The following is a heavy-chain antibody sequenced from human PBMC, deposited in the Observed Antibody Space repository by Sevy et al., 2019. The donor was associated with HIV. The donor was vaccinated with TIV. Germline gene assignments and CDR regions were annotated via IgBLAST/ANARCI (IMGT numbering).Heavy chain of an antibody. J-gene: IGHJ6*02. V-gene: IGHV7-4-1*02. CDR2: INTNTGNP. Sequence: ASVKVSCKASGYTFTSYVMNWVRQAPGQGLEWMGWINTNTGNPTCAQGFTGRFVFSLDTSVSTGYLQISSLKAEDTAVYYCARGECSGSSCYYYYGMDVWGQGATVTVSS. CDR3: ARGECSGSSCYYYYGMDV. D-gene: IGHD2-15*01. CDR1: GYTFTSYV.